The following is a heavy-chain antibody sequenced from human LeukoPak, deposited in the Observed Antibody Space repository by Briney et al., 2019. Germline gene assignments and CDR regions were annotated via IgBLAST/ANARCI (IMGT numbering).Heavy chain of an antibody. Sequence: SDTLSLTCTVSGGSISSYYWSWIRQPPGKGLEWIGYIYYSGSTNYNPSLKSRVTISVDTSKNQFSLKLSSVTAADTAEYYCARRAQTEGVIMTDAFDIWGQGTMVTVSS. V-gene: IGHV4-59*07. CDR1: GGSISSYY. D-gene: IGHD3-10*01. J-gene: IGHJ3*02. CDR3: ARRAQTEGVIMTDAFDI. CDR2: IYYSGST.